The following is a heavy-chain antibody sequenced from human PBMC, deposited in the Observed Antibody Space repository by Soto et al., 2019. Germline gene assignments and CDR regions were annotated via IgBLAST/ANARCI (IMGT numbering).Heavy chain of an antibody. CDR3: ARGRVVRGATSSDGLDV. V-gene: IGHV1-3*01. CDR2: INGGSGGT. D-gene: IGHD3-10*01. Sequence: ASVKVSCKASGYTFTTYAMHWVRQAPGQRLEWMGWINGGSGGTKYSQKFQGRVSITRDTSASTVYMELSSLISEDTAVYYCARGRVVRGATSSDGLDVWGQGTRVTVSS. CDR1: GYTFTTYA. J-gene: IGHJ6*02.